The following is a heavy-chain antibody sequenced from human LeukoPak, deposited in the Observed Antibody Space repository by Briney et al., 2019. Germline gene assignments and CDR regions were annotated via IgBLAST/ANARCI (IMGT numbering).Heavy chain of an antibody. Sequence: PGGSLRLSCAASGFTFSSYALSWVRQAPGKGLQWVSGISGSGGSTYYADSVRGRFTVSRDNSKNTLYLQMNSLRGEDTAVYYCAKDPYDSGGYSATSFDHWGQGTLATVSS. V-gene: IGHV3-23*01. CDR3: AKDPYDSGGYSATSFDH. CDR2: ISGSGGST. J-gene: IGHJ4*02. D-gene: IGHD3-22*01. CDR1: GFTFSSYA.